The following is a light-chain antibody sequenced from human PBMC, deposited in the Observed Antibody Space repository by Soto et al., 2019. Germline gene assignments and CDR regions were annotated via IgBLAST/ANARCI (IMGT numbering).Light chain of an antibody. CDR1: SSNIGAGYD. CDR3: QSYDSSLSGSV. Sequence: QSVLTQPPSVSGAPGQRVTISCTGSSSNIGAGYDVHWYQQLPGTAPKLLIYGNSNRPSGVPDRFSGSKSGTSASLAITGLQAXDXAXXYCQSYDSSLSGSVFGGGTKVTVL. V-gene: IGLV1-40*01. CDR2: GNS. J-gene: IGLJ3*02.